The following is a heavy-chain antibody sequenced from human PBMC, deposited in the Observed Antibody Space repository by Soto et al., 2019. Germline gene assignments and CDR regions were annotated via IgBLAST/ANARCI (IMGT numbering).Heavy chain of an antibody. V-gene: IGHV3-33*01. Sequence: QVQLVESGAGVVKPGRSLRLSSAASGFTFSSYGMHWVREAPGKGLERVAVIWYDGSNIYYADSVKGRFTISRDNSKNTLYLQMNSLRAEDTAVYYCASIAVAGTHPQDDVKDVWGQGTTVTVSS. CDR3: ASIAVAGTHPQDDVKDV. D-gene: IGHD6-19*01. J-gene: IGHJ6*02. CDR2: IWYDGSNI. CDR1: GFTFSSYG.